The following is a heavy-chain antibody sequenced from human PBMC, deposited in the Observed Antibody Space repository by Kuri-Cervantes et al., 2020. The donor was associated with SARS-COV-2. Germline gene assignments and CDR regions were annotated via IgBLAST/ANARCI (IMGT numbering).Heavy chain of an antibody. V-gene: IGHV4-4*07. CDR1: GCSISSYY. Sequence: SETLSLTGNVSGCSISSYYWSWIRQPAGKGLEWIGRIYTSGSTNYNPSLKSRVTMSVDTSKNQFSLKLSSVTAADTAVYYCAREESDIVVVPAAMNWFDPWGQGTLVTVSS. CDR3: AREESDIVVVPAAMNWFDP. J-gene: IGHJ5*02. D-gene: IGHD2-2*01. CDR2: IYTSGST.